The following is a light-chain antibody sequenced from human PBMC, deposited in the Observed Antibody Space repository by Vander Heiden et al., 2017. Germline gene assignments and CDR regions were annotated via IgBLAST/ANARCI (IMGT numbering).Light chain of an antibody. Sequence: QSVLTQPPSASGTPGQRVTISCSGSGSNIGSNYVYWYQQFPGTAPKLLIYNNNQRPSGVPDRFSGSKSGTSASLAISGLRSEDEADYYCAAWDDTLTGGVFGGGTKLTVL. J-gene: IGLJ3*02. V-gene: IGLV1-47*02. CDR2: NNN. CDR3: AAWDDTLTGGV. CDR1: GSNIGSNY.